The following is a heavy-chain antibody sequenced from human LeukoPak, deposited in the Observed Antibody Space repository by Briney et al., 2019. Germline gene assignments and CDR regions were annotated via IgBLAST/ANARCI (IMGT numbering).Heavy chain of an antibody. D-gene: IGHD6-19*01. J-gene: IGHJ4*02. CDR3: ASKQYSSGWYYFDY. CDR2: ISGSGGST. Sequence: PGGSLRLSCAASGFTFSSYAMSWVRQAPGKGLEWVSAISGSGGSTYYADSGKGRFTISRDNSKNTLYLQMNSLRAEDTAVYYCASKQYSSGWYYFDYWGQGTLVTVSS. CDR1: GFTFSSYA. V-gene: IGHV3-23*01.